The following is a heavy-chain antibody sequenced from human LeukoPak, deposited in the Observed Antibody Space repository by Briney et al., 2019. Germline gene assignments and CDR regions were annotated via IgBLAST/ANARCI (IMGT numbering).Heavy chain of an antibody. J-gene: IGHJ4*02. CDR2: INTDGSST. CDR1: GFTFSSYW. D-gene: IGHD1-26*01. Sequence: PGGSLRLSCAASGFTFSSYWMHWVRQAPGKGLVWVSRINTDGSSTSYADSVKGRFTISRDNAKNTLYLQMNSLRAEDTAVYYCARDSGSYLKLGYWGQGTLVTASS. V-gene: IGHV3-74*01. CDR3: ARDSGSYLKLGY.